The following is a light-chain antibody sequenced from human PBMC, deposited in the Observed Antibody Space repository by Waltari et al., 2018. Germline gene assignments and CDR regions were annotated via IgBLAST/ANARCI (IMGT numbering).Light chain of an antibody. CDR1: SSNTGPYS. CDR2: RNN. Sequence: QSVLTQPPSTSGTPGQRVTISCSGSSSNTGPYSVYWYHQLPGTAPKLLIYRNNQRPSGVPDRFSGSKSGTSASLAISGLRSEDEADYYCATWDDSLTAWVFGGGTKLTVL. V-gene: IGLV1-47*01. CDR3: ATWDDSLTAWV. J-gene: IGLJ3*02.